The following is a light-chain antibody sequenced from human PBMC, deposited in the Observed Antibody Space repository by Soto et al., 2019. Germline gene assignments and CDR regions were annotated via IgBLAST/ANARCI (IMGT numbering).Light chain of an antibody. CDR3: QHMRT. CDR1: QNINNW. Sequence: DIPITESPSTLSASVGDRVTITCRASQNINNWIAWYQQKPGKAPKFLIYDASTLENGVPSRFSGSGFGTEFSLTISSLQPDDFGSYYCQHMRTFGQGTKVDIK. CDR2: DAS. V-gene: IGKV1-5*01. J-gene: IGKJ1*01.